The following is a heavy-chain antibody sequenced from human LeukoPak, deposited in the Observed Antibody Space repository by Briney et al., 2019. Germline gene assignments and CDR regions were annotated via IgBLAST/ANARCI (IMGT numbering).Heavy chain of an antibody. Sequence: SETLSLTCTVSGGSISSGTYFWSWVRQHPGKGLEWIGYIYYSGSTNYNPSLKSRVTISVDTSKNQFSLKLSSVTAADTAVYYCARVSGYYDSSDYYYYYYMDVWGKGTTVTVSS. CDR3: ARVSGYYDSSDYYYYYYMDV. V-gene: IGHV4-61*01. D-gene: IGHD3-22*01. CDR2: IYYSGST. CDR1: GGSISSGTYF. J-gene: IGHJ6*03.